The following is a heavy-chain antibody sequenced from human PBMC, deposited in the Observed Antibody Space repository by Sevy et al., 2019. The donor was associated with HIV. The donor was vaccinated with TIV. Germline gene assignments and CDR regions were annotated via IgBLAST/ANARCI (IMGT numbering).Heavy chain of an antibody. Sequence: GGSLRLSCAASGFAFNNYWMAWVRQAPGKGLEWVANIKKDGSDKYYVDSVKGRFTISRDNAKNSLYLQMNSLRVEDTAVYYCATNAVWSFDSWGQGTLLTVSS. V-gene: IGHV3-7*01. CDR2: IKKDGSDK. CDR1: GFAFNNYW. J-gene: IGHJ4*02. D-gene: IGHD1-1*01. CDR3: ATNAVWSFDS.